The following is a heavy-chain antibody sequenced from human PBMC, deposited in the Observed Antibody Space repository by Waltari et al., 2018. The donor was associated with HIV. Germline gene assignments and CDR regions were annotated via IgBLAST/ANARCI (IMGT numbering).Heavy chain of an antibody. CDR2: INPRTGGT. J-gene: IGHJ2*01. V-gene: IGHV1-2*02. CDR1: GYAVNDFY. D-gene: IGHD5-18*01. Sequence: QVHLEQPAAEVKKPGSAVQVSCKASGYAVNDFYIHWVRQTPGQGPEWMGYINPRTGGTNYALKFQDRVTLTTETSISTAYLQLRRLQIDDTATYFCARGGWIQLWLFVWGRGTRVTVSS. CDR3: ARGGWIQLWLFV.